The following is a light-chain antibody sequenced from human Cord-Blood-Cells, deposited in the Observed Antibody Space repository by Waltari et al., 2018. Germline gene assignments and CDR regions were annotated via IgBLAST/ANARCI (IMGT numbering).Light chain of an antibody. CDR2: DAS. CDR3: QQYNSYST. CDR1: QSISSW. V-gene: IGKV1-5*01. J-gene: IGKJ1*01. Sequence: DIQMILFPSTLSASVGDRVTITCRASQSISSWLAWYQQKPGKAPKILIYDASSVESGVPSRFSGSGCGTECTLTISSLQPDDFATYYCQQYNSYSTFGQGTKLEIK.